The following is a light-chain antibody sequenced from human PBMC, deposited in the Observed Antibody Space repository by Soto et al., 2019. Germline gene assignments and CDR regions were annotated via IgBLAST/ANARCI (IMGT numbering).Light chain of an antibody. J-gene: IGLJ2*01. CDR1: SSDVGGYNY. CDR3: CSYAGSYPFVV. V-gene: IGLV2-11*01. Sequence: QSALTQPRSVSGSPGQSVTISCTGTSSDVGGYNYVSWYQQQPGKAPKLMIYDFITRPSGVPDRFSGSKSGNTASLTISGLQAEDEAAYYCCSYAGSYPFVVFGGGTKLTVL. CDR2: DFI.